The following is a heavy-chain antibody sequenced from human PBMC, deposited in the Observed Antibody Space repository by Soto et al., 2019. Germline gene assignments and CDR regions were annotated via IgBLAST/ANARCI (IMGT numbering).Heavy chain of an antibody. J-gene: IGHJ4*02. D-gene: IGHD6-19*01. CDR3: AKGSSGWYERFDY. V-gene: IGHV3-23*01. CDR2: ISGSGGST. Sequence: EVRLLESGGGLVQPGGSLRLSCAASGFTFSSYAMSWVRQAPGKGLEWVSAISGSGGSTYYADSVKGRFTISRDNSKNTLYLQMNSLRAEDTAVYYCAKGSSGWYERFDYWGQATLVTVSS. CDR1: GFTFSSYA.